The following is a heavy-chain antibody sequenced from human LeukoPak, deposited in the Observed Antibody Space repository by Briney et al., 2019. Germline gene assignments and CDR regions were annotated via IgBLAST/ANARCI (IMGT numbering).Heavy chain of an antibody. CDR2: MNPNSGNT. V-gene: IGHV1-8*01. Sequence: ASVKVSCKASGYTFTSYDINWVRQATGQGLEWMGWMNPNSGNTGYAQKFQGRVTMTRNTSISTAYMELSSLRSEDTAVYYCARPSGRLLTGYSGGMDVWGQGTTVTVSS. J-gene: IGHJ6*02. CDR1: GYTFTSYD. D-gene: IGHD3-9*01. CDR3: ARPSGRLLTGYSGGMDV.